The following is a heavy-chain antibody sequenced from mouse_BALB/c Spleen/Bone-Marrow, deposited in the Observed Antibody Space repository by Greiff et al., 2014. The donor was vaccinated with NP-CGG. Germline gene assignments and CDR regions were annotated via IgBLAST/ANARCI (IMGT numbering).Heavy chain of an antibody. Sequence: EVKLVESGGGLVKPGESLKFSCAASGITVSSYTMSWVRQTPEKRLEWVASITGGGTTYYPDSVKGRFTISRDNARNILYLQVSILRSEDTAIYYCARHYGYVDAMDYWGQGTSVTVSS. V-gene: IGHV5-6-5*01. CDR2: ITGGGTT. CDR3: ARHYGYVDAMDY. D-gene: IGHD1-2*01. CDR1: GITVSSYT. J-gene: IGHJ4*01.